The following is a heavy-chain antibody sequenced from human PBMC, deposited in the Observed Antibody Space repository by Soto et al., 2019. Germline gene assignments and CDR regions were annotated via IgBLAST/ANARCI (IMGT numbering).Heavy chain of an antibody. CDR2: ITSSGSLI. CDR1: GFTFSSYD. CDR3: ARTMYSNRGWFDP. J-gene: IGHJ5*02. V-gene: IGHV3-48*03. Sequence: HPGGSLRLSCAASGFTFSSYDMNWVRQAPGKGLEWVSYITSSGSLIYYADSVRGRFTISRDNAKNPLYLQMNSLRAEDTGVYYCARTMYSNRGWFDPWGQGTLVTVSS. D-gene: IGHD6-13*01.